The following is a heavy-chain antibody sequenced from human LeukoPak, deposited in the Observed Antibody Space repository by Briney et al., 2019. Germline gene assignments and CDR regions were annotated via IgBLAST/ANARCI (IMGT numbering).Heavy chain of an antibody. J-gene: IGHJ4*02. V-gene: IGHV4-59*08. CDR3: LRRGDNYHNSGYYFDY. CDR1: GVSISSYY. CDR2: IYCSGST. D-gene: IGHD3-22*01. Sequence: SGTLSLSCAVSGVSISSYYWSWIRQPPGEGREWSGYIYCSGSTNYTTSLKSRVTISSDKTKKMFSLKLSCVAAAEKALFFCLRRGDNYHNSGYYFDYWGQGTLVTVSS.